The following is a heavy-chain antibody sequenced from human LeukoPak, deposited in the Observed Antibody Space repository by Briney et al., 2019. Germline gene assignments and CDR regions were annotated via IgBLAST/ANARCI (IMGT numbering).Heavy chain of an antibody. Sequence: AGSLRLSCAASGFTVSNNYMNWVRQAPGKGLEWVSVIYSGGSTYYVDSVKGRFTISRDNSKNTVYLQMSSLRAEDTAVYYCARDLNYGRFDPWGQGTLVTVSS. CDR2: IYSGGST. V-gene: IGHV3-53*01. D-gene: IGHD5-24*01. CDR1: GFTVSNNY. CDR3: ARDLNYGRFDP. J-gene: IGHJ5*02.